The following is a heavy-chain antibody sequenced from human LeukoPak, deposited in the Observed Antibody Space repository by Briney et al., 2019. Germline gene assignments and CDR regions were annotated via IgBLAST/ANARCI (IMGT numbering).Heavy chain of an antibody. CDR2: ISSSSSTI. J-gene: IGHJ6*03. V-gene: IGHV3-48*01. CDR1: GFTFSSYS. CDR3: ARPIYYYGSGSYSGYYYMDV. Sequence: PGGSLRLSCAASGFTFSSYSMNWVRQAPGKGLEWVSYISSSSSTIYYADSVKGRLTISRHNPKNSLYLEMNSLRAEDTDVYYCARPIYYYGSGSYSGYYYMDVWGKGTTVTISS. D-gene: IGHD3-10*01.